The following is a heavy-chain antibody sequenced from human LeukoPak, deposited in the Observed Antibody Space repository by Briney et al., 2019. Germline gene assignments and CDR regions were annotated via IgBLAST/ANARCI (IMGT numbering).Heavy chain of an antibody. V-gene: IGHV4-34*01. CDR2: INHSGST. D-gene: IGHD6-13*01. Sequence: SETLSLTCAVYGGSSSGYYWSWIRQPPGKGLEWIGEINHSGSTNYNPSLKSRVTISVDTSKNQFSLKLSSVTAADTAVYYCARLGYSSSWYFDYWGQGTLVTVSS. CDR3: ARLGYSSSWYFDY. CDR1: GGSSSGYY. J-gene: IGHJ4*02.